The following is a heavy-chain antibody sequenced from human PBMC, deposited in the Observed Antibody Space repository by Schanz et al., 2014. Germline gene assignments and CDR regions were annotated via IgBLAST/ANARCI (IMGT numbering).Heavy chain of an antibody. D-gene: IGHD5-18*01. V-gene: IGHV3-30*18. J-gene: IGHJ4*02. CDR3: AKDRGDGYSNGIFQY. Sequence: QVFLAESGGGVVQPGRSLRLSCAASGFTFSQYGMHWVRQAPGKGLEWVAVISYDGTNEYYAESVKGRFTISRDNAKNTFYLNMNSLRNEDTAVYFCAKDRGDGYSNGIFQYWGLGTLVTVSS. CDR1: GFTFSQYG. CDR2: ISYDGTNE.